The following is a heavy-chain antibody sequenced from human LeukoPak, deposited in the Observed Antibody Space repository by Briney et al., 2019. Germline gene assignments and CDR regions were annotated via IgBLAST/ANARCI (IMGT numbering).Heavy chain of an antibody. CDR3: ASLQGYYYGMDV. CDR2: IWYDGSNK. CDR1: GFTFSSYG. Sequence: GGSLRLSCAASGFTFSSYGMHWVRQAPGKGLEWVAVIWYDGSNKYYADSVKGRFTISRDNSKNTLYLQMNSLRAEDTAVYYCASLQGYYYGMDVWGQGTTVTVSS. V-gene: IGHV3-33*01. J-gene: IGHJ6*02.